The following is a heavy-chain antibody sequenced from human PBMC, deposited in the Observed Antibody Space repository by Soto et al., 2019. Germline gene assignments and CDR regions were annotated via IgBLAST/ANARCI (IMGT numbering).Heavy chain of an antibody. D-gene: IGHD3-3*01. V-gene: IGHV4-31*03. CDR3: ARGRAGFFWMGRSDNWFDP. Sequence: SETLSLTCTVSGGSISSGGYYWSWIRQHPGRGLEWIGYIYYSGSTYYNPSLKSRVTISLDTSKNQFSLKLSSVTAADTAVYYCARGRAGFFWMGRSDNWFDPCGRGTLGTVSS. J-gene: IGHJ5*02. CDR1: GGSISSGGYY. CDR2: IYYSGST.